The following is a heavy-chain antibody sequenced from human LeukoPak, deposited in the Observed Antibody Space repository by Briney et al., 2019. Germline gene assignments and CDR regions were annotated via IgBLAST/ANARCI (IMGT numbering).Heavy chain of an antibody. V-gene: IGHV4-34*01. CDR1: GESFSGHY. D-gene: IGHD3-10*01. CDR2: ISHRGST. J-gene: IGHJ5*02. Sequence: SETLTLTCAVYGESFSGHYWTWIRQPPERGLDWIGEISHRGSTTSNPSLNNRVSISVDTSKNQFSLQLTSVTAADTAVYYCARGRYGSGSLDPWGQGTLVTVSS. CDR3: ARGRYGSGSLDP.